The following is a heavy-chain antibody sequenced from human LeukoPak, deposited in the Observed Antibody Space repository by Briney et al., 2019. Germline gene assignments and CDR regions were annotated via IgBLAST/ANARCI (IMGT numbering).Heavy chain of an antibody. CDR1: GCTFTSYG. J-gene: IGHJ4*02. CDR3: ARDDPDTAMVN. CDR2: ISAYNGNT. V-gene: IGHV1-18*04. D-gene: IGHD5-18*01. Sequence: ASVKVSCKASGCTFTSYGISWVRQAPGHGLEWMGWISAYNGNTHYAQKLQGRVTMTTDSSTSTAYMELRSLRSDDTAMYYCARDDPDTAMVNWGQGTLVTVSS.